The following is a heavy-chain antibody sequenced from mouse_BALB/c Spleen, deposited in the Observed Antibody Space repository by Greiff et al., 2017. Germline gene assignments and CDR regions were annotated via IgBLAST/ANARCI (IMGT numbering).Heavy chain of an antibody. CDR3: ARGWLRPYYYAMDY. J-gene: IGHJ4*01. Sequence: EVQLQQSGPGLVKPSQSLSLTCTVTGYSITSDYAWNWIRQFPGNKLEWMGYISYSGSTSYNPSLKSRISITRDTSKNQFFLQLNSVTTEDTATYYCARGWLRPYYYAMDYWGQGTSVTVSS. CDR1: GYSITSDYA. CDR2: ISYSGST. D-gene: IGHD2-2*01. V-gene: IGHV3-2*02.